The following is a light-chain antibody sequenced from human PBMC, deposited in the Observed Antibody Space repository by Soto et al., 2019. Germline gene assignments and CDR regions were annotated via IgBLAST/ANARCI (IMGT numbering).Light chain of an antibody. CDR1: QSVSSSY. CDR2: GAS. Sequence: EIVLTQSPGTLSLSPGERATLSCRASQSVSSSYLAWNQQKPGQAPRLLIYGASSRATGIPDRFSGSGSGTDCTLTISRLEPEDFAVYYCQQYGSSPWTFGQGTKVEIK. J-gene: IGKJ1*01. CDR3: QQYGSSPWT. V-gene: IGKV3-20*01.